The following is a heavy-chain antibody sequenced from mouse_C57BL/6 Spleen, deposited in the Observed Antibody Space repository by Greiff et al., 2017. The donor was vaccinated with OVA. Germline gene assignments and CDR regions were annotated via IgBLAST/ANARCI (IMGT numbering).Heavy chain of an antibody. Sequence: EVQLQQSGPELVKPGASVKISCKASGYTFTDYYMNWVKQSHGKSLEWIGDINPNNGGTSYNQKFKGKATLTVDKSSSTAYMELRSLTSEDSAVYYCARNDYEGAWFAYWGQGTLVTVSA. CDR1: GYTFTDYY. D-gene: IGHD2-4*01. CDR3: ARNDYEGAWFAY. V-gene: IGHV1-26*01. J-gene: IGHJ3*01. CDR2: INPNNGGT.